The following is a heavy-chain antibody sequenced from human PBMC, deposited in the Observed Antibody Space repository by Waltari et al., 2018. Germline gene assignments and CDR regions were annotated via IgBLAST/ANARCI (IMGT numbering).Heavy chain of an antibody. J-gene: IGHJ4*02. CDR3: ANDIAARADSDY. V-gene: IGHV3-23*01. Sequence: EVQLLESGGGLVQPGGSLRLSCAASGFTFSSYAMSWVRQAPGKGLGGVSAISVSGGSTYYADAVKGRFTISRDNSKNTLYLQMNSLRAEDTAVYYCANDIAARADSDYWGQGTLVTVSS. D-gene: IGHD6-6*01. CDR1: GFTFSSYA. CDR2: ISVSGGST.